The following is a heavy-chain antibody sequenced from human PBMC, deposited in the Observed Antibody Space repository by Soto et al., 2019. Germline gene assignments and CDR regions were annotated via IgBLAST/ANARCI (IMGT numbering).Heavy chain of an antibody. CDR3: AASIFYYGMDV. CDR2: IYPGDSDT. J-gene: IGHJ6*02. V-gene: IGHV5-51*01. Sequence: PGESLKISCKGSGYTFTNYWIGWVRQMPGKGLERMVIIYPGDSDTKYNPSFQGQVTISADKSITTTYLQWSSLKASDTAIYFCAASIFYYGMDVWGQGTTVTVSS. CDR1: GYTFTNYW.